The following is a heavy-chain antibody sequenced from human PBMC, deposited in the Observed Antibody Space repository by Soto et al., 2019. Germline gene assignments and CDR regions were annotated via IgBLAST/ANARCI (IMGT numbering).Heavy chain of an antibody. CDR2: INSDGRST. J-gene: IGHJ3*02. D-gene: IGHD4-17*01. CDR1: GFSFSIYW. Sequence: PGGSLRLSCSASGFSFSIYWMHWVRQAPGKGLVWVSRINSDGRSTNYADSVKGRFTISRDNTKNTLYLQMNSLRAEDTAVYYCARVDYGSDAFDIWGQGTMVTVSS. CDR3: ARVDYGSDAFDI. V-gene: IGHV3-74*01.